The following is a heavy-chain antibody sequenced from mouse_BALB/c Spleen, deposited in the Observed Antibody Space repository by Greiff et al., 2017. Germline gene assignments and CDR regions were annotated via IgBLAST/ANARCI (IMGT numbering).Heavy chain of an antibody. D-gene: IGHD1-1*02. CDR2: IDPANGNT. V-gene: IGHV14-3*02. J-gene: IGHJ2*01. CDR3: ALWEYFDY. CDR1: GFNIKDTY. Sequence: EVQLQQSGAELVKPGASVKLSCTASGFNIKDTYMHWVKQRPEQGLEWIGRIDPANGNTKYDPKFQGKATITADTSSNTAYLQLSSLTSEDTAVYYCALWEYFDYWGQGTTLTVSS.